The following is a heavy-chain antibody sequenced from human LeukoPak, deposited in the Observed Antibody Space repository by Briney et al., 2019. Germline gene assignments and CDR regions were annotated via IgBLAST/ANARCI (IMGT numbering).Heavy chain of an antibody. Sequence: GESLKISCKGSGYRFTNYWIAWVRQMPGKGLEWMGVIYPGNSDITYSPSFQGQVTISVDKSISTAYLQWSSLKASDTAIYYCARHLSSITSCPHYWGQGTLVTVSS. J-gene: IGHJ4*02. CDR2: IYPGNSDI. CDR1: GYRFTNYW. CDR3: ARHLSSITSCPHY. V-gene: IGHV5-51*01. D-gene: IGHD2-2*01.